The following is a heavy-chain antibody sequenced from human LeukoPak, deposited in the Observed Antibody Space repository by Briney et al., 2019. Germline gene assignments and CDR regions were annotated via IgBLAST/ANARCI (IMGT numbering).Heavy chain of an antibody. J-gene: IGHJ3*01. CDR3: AREVATSYYDSGAYYRQTEAFDF. V-gene: IGHV4-61*01. CDR1: GASVYSDSSY. D-gene: IGHD3-22*01. Sequence: SETLSLTCSVSGASVYSDSSYWTWIRQAPGKGLEWIGYVVYRGGTKYNASLKSRVTISLETPKNQFSLNLNSVIAADTAVYYCAREVATSYYDSGAYYRQTEAFDFWGQGKMVTVSS. CDR2: VVYRGGT.